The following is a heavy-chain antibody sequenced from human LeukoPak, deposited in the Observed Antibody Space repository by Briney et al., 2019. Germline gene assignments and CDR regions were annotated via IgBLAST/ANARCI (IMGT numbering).Heavy chain of an antibody. CDR2: ISGSGGST. V-gene: IGHV3-23*01. CDR3: ANQVGFYDSSDS. J-gene: IGHJ5*02. Sequence: GGSLRLSCAASGFTFSSYAMSWVRQAPGKGLEWVSAISGSGGSTYYADSVKGRFTISRDNSKNTLYLQMNSLRAEDTAVYYCANQVGFYDSSDSWGQGTLVTVSS. CDR1: GFTFSSYA. D-gene: IGHD3-22*01.